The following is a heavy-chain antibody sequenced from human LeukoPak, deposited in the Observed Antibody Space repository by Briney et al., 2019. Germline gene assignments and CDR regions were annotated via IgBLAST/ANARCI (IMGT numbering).Heavy chain of an antibody. CDR1: GGTFSSYA. CDR3: ARVPVDSSGYYYGVDY. Sequence: SVKVSCKASGGTFSSYAISWVRQAPGQGLEWMGRIIPIFGTANYAQKFQGRVTITTDESTSTAHMELSSLRSEDTAVYYCARVPVDSSGYYYGVDYWGQGTLVTVSS. V-gene: IGHV1-69*05. D-gene: IGHD3-22*01. J-gene: IGHJ4*02. CDR2: IIPIFGTA.